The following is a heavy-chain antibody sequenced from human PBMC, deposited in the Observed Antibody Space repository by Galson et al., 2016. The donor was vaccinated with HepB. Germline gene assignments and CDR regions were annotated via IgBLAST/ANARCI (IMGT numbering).Heavy chain of an antibody. CDR3: ARDRSSGWFDSSDI. V-gene: IGHV1-69*13. Sequence: SVKVSCKASGGTFSNYGISWVRQAPGQGLEWMGGIIPLFGAANYEQKFQGRVTISADEATNTVYMELSSLTSEDTAVYYCARDRSSGWFDSSDIWGQGTIVTVSS. J-gene: IGHJ3*02. CDR1: GGTFSNYG. D-gene: IGHD6-19*01. CDR2: IIPLFGAA.